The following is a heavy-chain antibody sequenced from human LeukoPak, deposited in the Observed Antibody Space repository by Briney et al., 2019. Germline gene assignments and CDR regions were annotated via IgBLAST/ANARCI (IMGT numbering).Heavy chain of an antibody. V-gene: IGHV3-30*18. CDR1: GFTFSSYG. J-gene: IGHJ4*02. CDR2: ISYDGSNK. Sequence: PGRSLRLSCAASGFTFSSYGMHWVRQAPGKGLEWVAVISYDGSNKYYADSVNGRFTISRDNSKNTLYLQMNSLRAEDTAVYYCAKDRGYSSGWYDYWGQGTLVTVSS. D-gene: IGHD6-19*01. CDR3: AKDRGYSSGWYDY.